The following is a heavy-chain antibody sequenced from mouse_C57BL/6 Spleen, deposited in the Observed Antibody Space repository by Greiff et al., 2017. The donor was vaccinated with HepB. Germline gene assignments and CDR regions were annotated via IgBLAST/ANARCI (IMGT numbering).Heavy chain of an antibody. CDR3: ARSGYRGDLDY. CDR2: IHPNSGST. Sequence: QVQLQQSGAELVKPGASVKLSCKASGYTFTSYWMHWVKQRPGQGLEWIGMIHPNSGSTNYNEKFKSKATLTVDKSSSTAYMQLSSLTSEDSAVYYCARSGYRGDLDYWGQGTTLTVSS. V-gene: IGHV1-64*01. J-gene: IGHJ2*01. D-gene: IGHD2-12*01. CDR1: GYTFTSYW.